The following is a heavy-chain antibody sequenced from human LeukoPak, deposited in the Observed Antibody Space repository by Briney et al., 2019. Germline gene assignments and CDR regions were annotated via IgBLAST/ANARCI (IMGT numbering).Heavy chain of an antibody. Sequence: PGGSLRLSCAASGFTFSSYGMHWVRQAPGKGLEWVAFIRYDGSNKYYADSVKGRFTISRDNSENTLYLQMNSLRAEDTAVYYCAKEGSYSSSWAYFDYWGQGTLVTVSS. CDR3: AKEGSYSSSWAYFDY. CDR2: IRYDGSNK. D-gene: IGHD6-13*01. V-gene: IGHV3-30*02. CDR1: GFTFSSYG. J-gene: IGHJ4*02.